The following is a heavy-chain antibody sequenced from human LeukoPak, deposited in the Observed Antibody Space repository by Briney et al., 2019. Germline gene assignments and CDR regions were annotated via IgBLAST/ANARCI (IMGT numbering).Heavy chain of an antibody. D-gene: IGHD3-10*01. CDR1: GVSISSSSYY. J-gene: IGHJ6*03. CDR2: IYYSGST. V-gene: IGHV4-39*07. Sequence: SETLSLTCTVSGVSISSSSYYWGWLRQPPGRGLEWIGSIYYSGSTYYSPSLKSRFTISVDTSKNQFSLKLSSVTAADTAVYYCVGERDYYMDVWGKGTTVTVSS. CDR3: VGERDYYMDV.